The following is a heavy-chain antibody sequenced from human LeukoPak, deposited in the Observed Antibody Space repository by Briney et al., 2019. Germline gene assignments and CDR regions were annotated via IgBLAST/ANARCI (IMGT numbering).Heavy chain of an antibody. V-gene: IGHV3-74*01. D-gene: IGHD5-18*01. CDR1: GFTFSSYW. CDR2: IKSDGSTT. Sequence: GGSLRLSCAASGFTFSSYWMHWVRQAPGKGLVWVSRIKSDGSTTTYADSVKGRFTISRDNAKNTLYLQMNSLRAEDTAVYYCARVVDTHFDYWGQGNLVTVSS. CDR3: ARVVDTHFDY. J-gene: IGHJ4*02.